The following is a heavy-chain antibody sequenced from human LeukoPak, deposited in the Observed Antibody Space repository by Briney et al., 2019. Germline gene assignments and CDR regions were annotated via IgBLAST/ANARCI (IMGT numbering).Heavy chain of an antibody. J-gene: IGHJ4*02. D-gene: IGHD3-10*01. Sequence: GGSLRLSCAASGFPFSDYYMSWFRQAPGKGLEWVSYISSGYTIFYADSVKGRFTISRDNAKNSLYLQMNSLRAEDTAVYYCARVSLFYYGSGSYYLNYWGQGALVTVSS. CDR1: GFPFSDYY. V-gene: IGHV3-11*01. CDR2: ISSGYTI. CDR3: ARVSLFYYGSGSYYLNY.